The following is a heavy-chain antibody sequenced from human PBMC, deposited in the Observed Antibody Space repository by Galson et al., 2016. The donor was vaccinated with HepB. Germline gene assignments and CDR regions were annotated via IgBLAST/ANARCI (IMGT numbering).Heavy chain of an antibody. V-gene: IGHV1-18*01. D-gene: IGHD2-2*01. J-gene: IGHJ5*02. CDR1: GYTFTSYG. Sequence: SVKVSCKASGYTFTSYGINWVRQAPGQGLEWMGWISAYSGNTNYAQNFKGRVTMTTDTSTFTAYMELRSLRSDDTAVYYCARDPAPAAPRNWFDPWGQGTLVTVSS. CDR3: ARDPAPAAPRNWFDP. CDR2: ISAYSGNT.